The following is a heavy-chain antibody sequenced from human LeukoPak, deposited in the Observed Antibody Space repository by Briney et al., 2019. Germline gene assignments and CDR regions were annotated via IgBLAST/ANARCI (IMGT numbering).Heavy chain of an antibody. J-gene: IGHJ4*02. D-gene: IGHD6-13*01. V-gene: IGHV1-18*01. CDR3: ASSTAGYSSSCYLDY. CDR1: GYTFTSYG. CDR2: ISAYNGNT. Sequence: GASVKVSCKASGYTFTSYGISWVRQAPGQGLEWMGWISAYNGNTNYAQKLQGRVTMTTDTSTSTAYMELRSLRSDDTAVYYCASSTAGYSSSCYLDYWGQGTLVTVSS.